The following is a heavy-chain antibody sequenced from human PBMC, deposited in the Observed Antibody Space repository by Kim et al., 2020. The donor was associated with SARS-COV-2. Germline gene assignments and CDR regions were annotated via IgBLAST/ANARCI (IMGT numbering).Heavy chain of an antibody. CDR1: GGSISSGGYY. V-gene: IGHV4-31*03. CDR3: ARGDVDTAMVGAADAFDI. CDR2: IYYSGST. D-gene: IGHD5-18*01. Sequence: SETLSLTCTVSGGSISSGGYYWSWIRQHPGKGLEWIGYIYYSGSTYYNPSLKSRVTISVDTSKNQFSLKLSSVTAADTAVYYCARGDVDTAMVGAADAFDIWGQGTMVTVSS. J-gene: IGHJ3*02.